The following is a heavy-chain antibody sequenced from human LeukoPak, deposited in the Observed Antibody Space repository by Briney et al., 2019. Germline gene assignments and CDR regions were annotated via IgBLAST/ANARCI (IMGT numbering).Heavy chain of an antibody. D-gene: IGHD6-19*01. V-gene: IGHV1-2*02. J-gene: IGHJ5*02. CDR3: ARVRRVGGWYNNWFDP. CDR1: GYTFTGYY. CDR2: INPNSGGT. Sequence: ASVKVSCKASGYTFTGYYMHWVRQAPGQGLEWMGWINPNSGGTNYAQKFQGRVTMTRDTSISTAYMELSRLRPDDTAVYYCARVRRVGGWYNNWFDPWGQGTLVTVSS.